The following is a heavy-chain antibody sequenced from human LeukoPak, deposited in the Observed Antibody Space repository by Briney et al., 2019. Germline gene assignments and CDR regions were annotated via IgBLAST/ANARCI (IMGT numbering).Heavy chain of an antibody. CDR2: ISYDGSNK. J-gene: IGHJ4*02. Sequence: GGSLRLSCAASGFTFSSYAMHWVRQAPGKGLEWVAVISYDGSNKYYADSVKGRFTISRDNSKNTLYLQMNSLRAEDTAVYYCAKGSSWYPGTDFDYWGQGTLVTVSS. V-gene: IGHV3-30-3*01. D-gene: IGHD6-13*01. CDR1: GFTFSSYA. CDR3: AKGSSWYPGTDFDY.